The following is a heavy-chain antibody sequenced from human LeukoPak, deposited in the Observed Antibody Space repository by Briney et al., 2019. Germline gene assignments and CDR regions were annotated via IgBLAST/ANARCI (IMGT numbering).Heavy chain of an antibody. CDR1: GYTFTGYY. CDR2: TNPNSGGT. D-gene: IGHD3-10*01. J-gene: IGHJ6*03. V-gene: IGHV1-2*02. Sequence: ASVKVSCKASGYTFTGYYMHWVRQAPGQGLEWMGWTNPNSGGTNYAQKFQGRVTMTRDTSISTAYMELSRLRSDDTAVYYCAREEYYGSGSQYYYYYMDVWGKGTTVTVSS. CDR3: AREEYYGSGSQYYYYYMDV.